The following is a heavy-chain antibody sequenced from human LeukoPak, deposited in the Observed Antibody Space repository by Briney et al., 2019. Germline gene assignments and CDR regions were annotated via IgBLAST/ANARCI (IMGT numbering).Heavy chain of an antibody. CDR3: ARDRIAVADPPSWFDP. Sequence: SETLSLTCTVSGYSISSGYYWGWIRQPPGKGLEWIGSIYHSGRTYYNPSLKSRVTISLDTSKNQFSLKLSSVTAADTAVYYCARDRIAVADPPSWFDPWGQGTLVTVSS. CDR1: GYSISSGYY. D-gene: IGHD6-19*01. CDR2: IYHSGRT. J-gene: IGHJ5*02. V-gene: IGHV4-38-2*02.